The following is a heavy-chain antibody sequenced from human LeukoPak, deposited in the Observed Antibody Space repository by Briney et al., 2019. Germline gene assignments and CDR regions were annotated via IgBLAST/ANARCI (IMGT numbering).Heavy chain of an antibody. J-gene: IGHJ5*02. CDR3: ARGQINDFWSGYSPGNNWFDP. CDR2: MNPNSGNT. D-gene: IGHD3-3*01. Sequence: ASVKVSCKASGYTFTSYDINWVRQATGQGLELMGWMNPNSGNTGYAQKFQGRVTMTRNTSISTAYMELSSLRSEDTAVYYCARGQINDFWSGYSPGNNWFDPWGQGTLVTVSS. V-gene: IGHV1-8*01. CDR1: GYTFTSYD.